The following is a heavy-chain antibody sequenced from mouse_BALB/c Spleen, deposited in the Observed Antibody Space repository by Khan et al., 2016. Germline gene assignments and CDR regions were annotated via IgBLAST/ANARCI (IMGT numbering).Heavy chain of an antibody. CDR1: GYTFSSYW. CDR3: ASGDGSSRFAY. Sequence: QVQLKQSGAELMKPGASVKISCKATGYTFSSYWIEWVKQRPGHGLEWIGEILPGSGSTNYNEKFKGKATFTADTSSNTAYMQLSSLTSEDSAVYYCASGDGSSRFAYWGQGTLVTVSA. V-gene: IGHV1-9*01. J-gene: IGHJ3*01. CDR2: ILPGSGST. D-gene: IGHD1-1*01.